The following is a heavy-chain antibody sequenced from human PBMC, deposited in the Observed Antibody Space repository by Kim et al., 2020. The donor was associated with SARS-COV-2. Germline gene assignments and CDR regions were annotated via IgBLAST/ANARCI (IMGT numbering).Heavy chain of an antibody. CDR2: ISSSSTTI. CDR3: ARVGGYCSSTSCKYYFDS. CDR1: GFTFSDYS. D-gene: IGHD2-2*01. Sequence: GSLRLSCVGSGFTFSDYSMNWVRQAPGKGLEWVAYISSSSTTIYYADSVKGRLTISRDNAKNSLYLQMIGLSDEDTAVYYCARVGGYCSSTSCKYYFDSWGQGALVTVSS. J-gene: IGHJ4*02. V-gene: IGHV3-48*02.